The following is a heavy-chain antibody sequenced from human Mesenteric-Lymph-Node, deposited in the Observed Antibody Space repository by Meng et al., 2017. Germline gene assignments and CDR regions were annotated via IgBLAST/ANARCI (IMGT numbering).Heavy chain of an antibody. CDR3: ARAGIAAAGIEVYFQH. Sequence: QVQRQESGPGLGKPSQTLSLTCTVSGGSISSGGYYWSWIRQHPGKGLEWIGYIYYSGSTYYNPSLKSRVTISVDTSKNQFSLKLSSVTAADTAVYYCARAGIAAAGIEVYFQHWGQGTLVTVSS. J-gene: IGHJ1*01. CDR2: IYYSGST. D-gene: IGHD6-13*01. V-gene: IGHV4-31*03. CDR1: GGSISSGGYY.